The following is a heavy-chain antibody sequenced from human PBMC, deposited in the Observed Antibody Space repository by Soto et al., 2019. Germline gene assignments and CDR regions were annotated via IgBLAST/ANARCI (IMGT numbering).Heavy chain of an antibody. J-gene: IGHJ3*02. CDR2: ISSRSSYI. V-gene: IGHV3-21*01. CDR1: GFTFNSHS. CDR3: AREAGYCSRTSCYRRAFDT. D-gene: IGHD2-2*01. Sequence: EVHLVESGGGLVKPGGSLRLSCAASGFTFNSHSMNWVRQAPGRGLEWVASISSRSSYIYYADSVMGRFNISRDNAKNSMYLQMNSLKFEDSGVYYCAREAGYCSRTSCYRRAFDTWGQGTTVTVSS.